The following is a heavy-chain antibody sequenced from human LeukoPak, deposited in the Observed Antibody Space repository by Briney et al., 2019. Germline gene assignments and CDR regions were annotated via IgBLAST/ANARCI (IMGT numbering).Heavy chain of an antibody. CDR1: GFTFSDYW. D-gene: IGHD3-3*01. CDR3: ARAFLLLEWLLCPHFDS. J-gene: IGHJ4*02. V-gene: IGHV3-7*01. Sequence: GGSLRLSCAASGFTFSDYWISWVRQAPGKGLEWVANIKRDGSEKYYVDSVKGRFTISRDNAKNSLYLQMNNLRAEDTAVYYCARAFLLLEWLLCPHFDSWGQGALVTVSS. CDR2: IKRDGSEK.